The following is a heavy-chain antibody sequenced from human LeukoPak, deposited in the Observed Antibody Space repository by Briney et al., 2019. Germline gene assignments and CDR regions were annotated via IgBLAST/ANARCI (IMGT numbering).Heavy chain of an antibody. V-gene: IGHV4-34*01. Sequence: KPSETLSLTCAVYGGSLSGYYWSWIRQPPGKGLEWIGEINHSGSTNYNPSLKSRVTISVDTSKNQFSLKLSSVTAADTAVYYCARGPQANSSSRRAHRGWFDPWGQGTLVTVSS. D-gene: IGHD6-13*01. CDR2: INHSGST. CDR1: GGSLSGYY. CDR3: ARGPQANSSSRRAHRGWFDP. J-gene: IGHJ5*02.